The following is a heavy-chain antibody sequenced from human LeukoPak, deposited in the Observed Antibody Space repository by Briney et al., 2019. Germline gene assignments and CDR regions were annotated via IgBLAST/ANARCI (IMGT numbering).Heavy chain of an antibody. CDR1: GGSFSGYY. D-gene: IGHD3-10*01. Sequence: SETLSLTCAVYGGSFSGYYWSWIRQPPGKGLEWIGEINHSGSTNYNPSLKSRVTISVDTSKNQFSLKLSSVTAADTAVYYCARQVTLPYYYGSGQHAFDIWGQGTMVTVSS. J-gene: IGHJ3*02. CDR3: ARQVTLPYYYGSGQHAFDI. CDR2: INHSGST. V-gene: IGHV4-34*01.